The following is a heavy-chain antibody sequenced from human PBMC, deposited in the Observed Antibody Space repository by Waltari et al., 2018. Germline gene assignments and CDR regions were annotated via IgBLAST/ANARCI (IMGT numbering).Heavy chain of an antibody. V-gene: IGHV1-24*01. J-gene: IGHJ4*02. D-gene: IGHD3-3*01. CDR2: FDPEDGEA. CDR3: ASGLIIPGRFRLGY. Sequence: QVQPEQSGAEVKKPGASVKVPCKVGGYTCPEWSMPGVRRAPGKGLEWMGGFDPEDGEAVFAQKFQGRLTLTEDTPANTAYMELTSLTSEDTAVYYCASGLIIPGRFRLGYWGQGTLVTVSA. CDR1: GYTCPEWS.